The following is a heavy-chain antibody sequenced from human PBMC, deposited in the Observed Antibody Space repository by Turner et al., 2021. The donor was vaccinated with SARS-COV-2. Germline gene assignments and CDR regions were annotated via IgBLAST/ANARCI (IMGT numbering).Heavy chain of an antibody. V-gene: IGHV3-21*01. CDR3: ARDHRPVVVPAAKRAGSYYYGMDV. J-gene: IGHJ6*02. CDR1: GFTFSSSS. CDR2: ISSSSSYI. Sequence: EVQLVESGGGLVKPGGSLRLSCAASGFTFSSSSMNWVRKAPGKGLEWVSSISSSSSYIYDADSVKGRVTISRDNAKNSRYLQMNSLRAEDTAVYYCARDHRPVVVPAAKRAGSYYYGMDVWGQGTTVTVSS. D-gene: IGHD2-2*01.